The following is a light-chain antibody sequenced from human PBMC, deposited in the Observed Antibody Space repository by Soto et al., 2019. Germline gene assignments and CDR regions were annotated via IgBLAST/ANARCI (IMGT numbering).Light chain of an antibody. Sequence: QSVLTQPRSVSGSPGQSVTISCTGTSSVVGGFKYVSWYQQHPGKAPKLIIFDASKRPSGVPDRFSGSKSGYTASLTISGLQGEDEADYYCCSYAANYVRFGGGTKLTVL. CDR3: CSYAANYVR. J-gene: IGLJ2*01. CDR1: SSVVGGFKY. CDR2: DAS. V-gene: IGLV2-11*01.